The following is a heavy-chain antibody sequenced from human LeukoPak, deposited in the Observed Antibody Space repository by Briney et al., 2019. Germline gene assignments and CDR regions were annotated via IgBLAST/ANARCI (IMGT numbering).Heavy chain of an antibody. V-gene: IGHV3-23*01. Sequence: GGSLRLSCAASGFTFSSYAMNWVRLAPGRGLEWVSTVSGSGDSTHFADSVKGRFTISRDNSKNTLYLQMNRLRVEDTALYYCAKGSVDTSYIDYWGQGTLVTVSS. D-gene: IGHD3-10*01. J-gene: IGHJ4*02. CDR2: VSGSGDST. CDR3: AKGSVDTSYIDY. CDR1: GFTFSSYA.